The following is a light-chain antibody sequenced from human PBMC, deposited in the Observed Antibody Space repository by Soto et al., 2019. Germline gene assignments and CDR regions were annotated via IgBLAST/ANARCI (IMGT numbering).Light chain of an antibody. CDR2: WAS. J-gene: IGKJ1*01. V-gene: IGKV4-1*01. CDR3: QQYYDAPRT. Sequence: DIVMTQSPDSLAVSLGERATIKCESSQTAFFSTNNKNYLAWYQQRPGQPPKLLISWASIRESGVPDRFSGSGSGTHFTLTIDSLQAEDVAIYYCQQYYDAPRTFGQGTKVDIK. CDR1: QTAFFSTNNKNY.